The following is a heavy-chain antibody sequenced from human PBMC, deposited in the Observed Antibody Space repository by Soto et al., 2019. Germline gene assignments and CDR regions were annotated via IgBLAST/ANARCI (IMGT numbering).Heavy chain of an antibody. J-gene: IGHJ6*02. CDR1: GYSFTSYW. CDR2: IYPGDSDT. D-gene: IGHD6-13*01. CDR3: ARPRSSSRNYYGMDV. V-gene: IGHV5-51*03. Sequence: EVQLVQSGAEVKKPGESLKISCKGSGYSFTSYWIGWVRQMPGKGLESMGIIYPGDSDTRYSPSFQGQVTISADKSISPAYLQWSSLKASDTAMYYCARPRSSSRNYYGMDVWGQGTTVTVSS.